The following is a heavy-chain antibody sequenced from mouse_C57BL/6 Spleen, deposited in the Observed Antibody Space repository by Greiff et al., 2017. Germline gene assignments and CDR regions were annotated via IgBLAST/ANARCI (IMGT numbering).Heavy chain of an antibody. J-gene: IGHJ2*01. CDR1: GFTFSSYT. V-gene: IGHV5-9*01. Sequence: EVMLVESGGGLVKPGGSLKLSCAASGFTFSSYTMSWVRQTPEKRLEWVATISGGGGNTYYPDSVKGRFTISRDNAKNTLYLQMSSLRSEDTALYYCARANWDFDYWGQGTTLTVSS. D-gene: IGHD4-1*01. CDR3: ARANWDFDY. CDR2: ISGGGGNT.